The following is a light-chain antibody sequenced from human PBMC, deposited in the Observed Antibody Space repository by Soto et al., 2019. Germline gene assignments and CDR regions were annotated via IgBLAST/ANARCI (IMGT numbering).Light chain of an antibody. CDR3: LQDHDYPRT. J-gene: IGKJ1*01. CDR2: SAT. CDR1: QDISKD. V-gene: IGKV1-6*01. Sequence: AIQMTQSPTSLSASVGDRVIITCRASQDISKDLGWYQQKPWKAPQLLSYSATSTQSGVPSTFIGSGFGTDFTHTISSLQPEDLATYYCLQDHDYPRTFGQGTKVEF.